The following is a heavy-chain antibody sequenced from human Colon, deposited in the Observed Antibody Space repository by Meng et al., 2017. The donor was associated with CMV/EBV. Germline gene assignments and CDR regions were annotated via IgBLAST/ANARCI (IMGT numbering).Heavy chain of an antibody. CDR2: VHSGDSRT. J-gene: IGHJ6*02. CDR3: AKWRGYGNGMDV. Sequence: GGSLRLSCNVYGGSISNYYWSWVRQAPGKGLEWVSIVHSGDSRTQYADSVKGRFTISRDDSKSTVHLQMSSLRAEDTATYYCAKWRGYGNGMDVWGQGTTVTVSS. CDR1: GGSISNYY. V-gene: IGHV3-23*03. D-gene: IGHD2-15*01.